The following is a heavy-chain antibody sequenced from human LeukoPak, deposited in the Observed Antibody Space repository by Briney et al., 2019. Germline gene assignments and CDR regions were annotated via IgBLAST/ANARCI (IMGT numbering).Heavy chain of an antibody. CDR1: GGSISSYY. J-gene: IGHJ6*02. CDR3: ARDSRDYGSGSYWDV. Sequence: SETLSLTCTVSGGSISSYYWTWIRQPPGEGLEWIGCMYYSGSTKYDPSLESRVTMSVDTSKNQFSLTLSSVTAADTAVYYCARDSRDYGSGSYWDVWGQGTTVTVSS. CDR2: MYYSGST. V-gene: IGHV4-59*01. D-gene: IGHD3-10*01.